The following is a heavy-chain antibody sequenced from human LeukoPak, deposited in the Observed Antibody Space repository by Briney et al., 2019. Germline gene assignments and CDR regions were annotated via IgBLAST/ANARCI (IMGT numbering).Heavy chain of an antibody. CDR2: MNQDGSEI. CDR3: ARESGYYDILTGMDV. V-gene: IGHV3-7*01. J-gene: IGHJ6*02. CDR1: RFTFSRYW. Sequence: GGSLRLSCVGSRFTFSRYWLNWVRQAPGKGLEWVANMNQDGSEIYYLDSVKGRFTISRDNAKNSVYLQMNGLKAEDTAVYHCARESGYYDILTGMDVWGQGTTVTVSS. D-gene: IGHD3-9*01.